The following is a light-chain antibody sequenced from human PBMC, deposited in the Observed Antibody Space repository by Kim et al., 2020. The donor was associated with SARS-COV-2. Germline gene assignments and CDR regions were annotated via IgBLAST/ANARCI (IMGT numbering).Light chain of an antibody. CDR3: QVWDSSTWV. V-gene: IGLV3-9*01. Sequence: YELTQPLSVSVALGQTARITCGGNNIVTKNVHWYQQKPGQAPVLVMYRDTNRPSGIPERFSGSNSGNTATLTISRAQAGDEADYYCQVWDSSTWVFGGGTQLTVL. CDR1: NIVTKN. CDR2: RDT. J-gene: IGLJ3*02.